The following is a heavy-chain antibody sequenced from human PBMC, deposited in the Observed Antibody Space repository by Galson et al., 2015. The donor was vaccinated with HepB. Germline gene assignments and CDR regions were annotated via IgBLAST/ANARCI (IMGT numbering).Heavy chain of an antibody. CDR3: ANLGVGYDY. V-gene: IGHV3-23*01. J-gene: IGHJ4*02. Sequence: LRLSCAASGFPFSNYAMSWVRQAPGKGLEWVSTVSGRGDKTYYADSVKGRLTISRDNSKNTVYLQMNSLRAEDTAVYYCANLGVGYDYWGQGTLVIVSS. CDR1: GFPFSNYA. CDR2: VSGRGDKT. D-gene: IGHD3-16*01.